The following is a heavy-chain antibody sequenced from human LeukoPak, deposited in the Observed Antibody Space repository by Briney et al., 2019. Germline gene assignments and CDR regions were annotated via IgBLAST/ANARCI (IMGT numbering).Heavy chain of an antibody. Sequence: GGSLRLSCAASGFTFSNYAMHWVRQAPGKGPEWVAVISYDGSNKYYADSVKSRFTISRDNSRNTLYLQVNSLRAEDTAVYYCARVKGIVAARHFDYWGQGTLVTVSS. CDR3: ARVKGIVAARHFDY. CDR1: GFTFSNYA. D-gene: IGHD6-13*01. V-gene: IGHV3-30*04. J-gene: IGHJ4*02. CDR2: ISYDGSNK.